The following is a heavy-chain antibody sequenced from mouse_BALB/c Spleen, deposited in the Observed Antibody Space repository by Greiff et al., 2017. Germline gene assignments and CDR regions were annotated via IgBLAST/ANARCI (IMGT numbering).Heavy chain of an antibody. CDR3: ARVGYDYFDY. V-gene: IGHV5-6-5*01. D-gene: IGHD2-3*01. Sequence: EVQGVESGGGLVKPGGSLKLSCAASGFTFSSYAMSWVRQTPEKRLEWVASISSGGSTYYPDSVKGRFTISRDNARNILYLQMSSLRSEDTAMYYCARVGYDYFDYWGQGTTLTVSS. CDR2: ISSGGST. CDR1: GFTFSSYA. J-gene: IGHJ2*01.